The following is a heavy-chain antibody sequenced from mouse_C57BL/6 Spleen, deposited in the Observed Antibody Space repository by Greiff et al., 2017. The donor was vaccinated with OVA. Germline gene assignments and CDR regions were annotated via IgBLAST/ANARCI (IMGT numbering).Heavy chain of an antibody. CDR2: IDPSDSYT. J-gene: IGHJ3*01. Sequence: QVQLQQPGAELVKPGASVKLSCKASGYTFTSYWMQWVKQRPGQGLEWIGEIDPSDSYTNYNQKFKGKATLTVDPSTSTAYMQLSSLTSEDSAVYYCARRSVYDGYSAWFAYWGQGTLVTVSA. V-gene: IGHV1-50*01. D-gene: IGHD2-3*01. CDR1: GYTFTSYW. CDR3: ARRSVYDGYSAWFAY.